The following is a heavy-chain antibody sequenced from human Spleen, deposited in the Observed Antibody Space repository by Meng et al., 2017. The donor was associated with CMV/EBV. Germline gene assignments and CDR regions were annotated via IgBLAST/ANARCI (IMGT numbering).Heavy chain of an antibody. CDR3: ARGAHYYPRYFDY. V-gene: IGHV4-4*07. CDR2: IFTSGST. CDR1: GDSIVTYD. D-gene: IGHD3-10*01. Sequence: QVQLHGPGPGLVKPSATLSLTCFVSGDSIVTYDGAWIRQPSGKGLEWIVHIFTSGSTNYNPSLKSRVTMSIDPSKNQFSLKLSSVTAADTAVYYCARGAHYYPRYFDYWGQGALVTVSS. J-gene: IGHJ4*02.